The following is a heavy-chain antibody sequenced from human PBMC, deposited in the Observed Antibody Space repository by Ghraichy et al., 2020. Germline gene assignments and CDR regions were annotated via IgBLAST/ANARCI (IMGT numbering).Heavy chain of an antibody. V-gene: IGHV4-59*01. CDR2: IYYSGST. Sequence: SETLSLTCTVSGGSISSYYWSWIRQPPGKGLEWIGYIYYSGSTNYNPSLKSRVTISVDTSKNQFSLKLSSVTAADTAVYYCARDDLWAAAGTKGAFDIWGQGTMVTVSS. D-gene: IGHD6-13*01. CDR3: ARDDLWAAAGTKGAFDI. CDR1: GGSISSYY. J-gene: IGHJ3*02.